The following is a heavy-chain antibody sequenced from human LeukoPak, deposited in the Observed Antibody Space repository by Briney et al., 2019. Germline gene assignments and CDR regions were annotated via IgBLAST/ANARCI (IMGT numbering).Heavy chain of an antibody. CDR1: GFTFSSYA. V-gene: IGHV3-23*01. J-gene: IGHJ4*02. D-gene: IGHD5-24*01. CDR2: ISGSGGST. CDR3: AKEGEGGYNLDY. Sequence: GGSLSLSCAASGFTFSSYAMSWVRQAAGKGLEGVSAISGSGGSTYYADSVKGRFTISRDNSKNTLYLQMNSLRTEDTALYYCAKEGEGGYNLDYWGQGTLVTVSS.